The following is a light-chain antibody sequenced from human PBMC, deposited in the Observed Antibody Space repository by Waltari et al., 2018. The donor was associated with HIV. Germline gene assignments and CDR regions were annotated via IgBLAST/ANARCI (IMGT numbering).Light chain of an antibody. V-gene: IGLV2-14*01. Sequence: CTGTSSDVGGYNYVSWYQQHPGKAPKLMIYEVSNRSSGVSNRFSGSKSGNTASLTISGLQAEDEADYYCSSYTSSSTRVFGGGTKLTVL. CDR1: SSDVGGYNY. J-gene: IGLJ3*02. CDR3: SSYTSSSTRV. CDR2: EVS.